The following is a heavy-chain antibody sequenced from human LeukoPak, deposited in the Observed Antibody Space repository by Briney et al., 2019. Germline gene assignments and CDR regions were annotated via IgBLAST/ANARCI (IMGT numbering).Heavy chain of an antibody. V-gene: IGHV4-61*02. D-gene: IGHD6-19*01. CDR3: ARGFSTGWYFDP. CDR2: INPSGDT. CDR1: GASVSSGGYY. J-gene: IGHJ2*01. Sequence: PSETLSLTCSVSGASVSSGGYYWSWIRQPAGKEMEWIGRINPSGDTNYNPSLKSRDTMSIQTSKNQLFLNLISVTAADTALYYCARGFSTGWYFDPWGRGTQVTVSS.